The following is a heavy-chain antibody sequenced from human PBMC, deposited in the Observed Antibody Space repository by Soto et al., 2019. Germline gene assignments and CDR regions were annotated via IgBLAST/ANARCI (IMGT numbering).Heavy chain of an antibody. CDR3: ARTLSGFTYGSRQFYFDY. CDR1: GDPITSYF. Sequence: SETLSLTCTVSGDPITSYFWSWIRQPAGKGLEWIGHMFPGGTTSHNTSLKSRVSMSIDTSKNQFSLTLTSVTAADTAVYYCARTLSGFTYGSRQFYFDYWGQGTLVTVSS. J-gene: IGHJ4*02. CDR2: MFPGGTT. D-gene: IGHD3-10*01. V-gene: IGHV4-4*07.